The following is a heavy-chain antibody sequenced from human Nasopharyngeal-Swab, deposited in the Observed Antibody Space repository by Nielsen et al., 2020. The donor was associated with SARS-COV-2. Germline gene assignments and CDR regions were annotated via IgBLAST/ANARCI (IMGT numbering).Heavy chain of an antibody. CDR3: ASSDIVATFDAFDI. CDR1: GFTFSDYY. V-gene: IGHV3-11*06. Sequence: GESLKISCAASGFTFSDYYMSWIRQAPGKGLEWVSYISSSSSYTNYADSVKGRFTISRDNAKNSLYLQMNSLRAEDTAVYYCASSDIVATFDAFDIWGQGTMVTVSS. CDR2: ISSSSSYT. D-gene: IGHD5-12*01. J-gene: IGHJ3*02.